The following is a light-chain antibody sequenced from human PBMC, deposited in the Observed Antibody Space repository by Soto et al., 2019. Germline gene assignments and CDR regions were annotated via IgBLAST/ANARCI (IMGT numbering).Light chain of an antibody. CDR2: NTN. CDR3: VLYMGSDVL. J-gene: IGLJ2*01. Sequence: QTVVTQEPSFSVPPGGTVTLTCGLSSGSVSTSYYPSWYQQNTGQAPRTLIYNTNSRSSGVPDRFSGSISGNKAALTITGAQADDESDYYCVLYMGSDVLFGGGTKLTVL. V-gene: IGLV8-61*01. CDR1: SGSVSTSYY.